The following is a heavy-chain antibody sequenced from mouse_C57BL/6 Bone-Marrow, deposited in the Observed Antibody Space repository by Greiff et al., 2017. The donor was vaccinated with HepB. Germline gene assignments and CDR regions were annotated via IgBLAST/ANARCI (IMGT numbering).Heavy chain of an antibody. CDR3: ARLGSSGYGFAY. CDR1: GFTFSDYY. D-gene: IGHD3-2*02. V-gene: IGHV5-12*01. J-gene: IGHJ3*01. CDR2: ISNGGGST. Sequence: EVQRVESGGVLVQPGGSLKLSCAASGFTFSDYYMYWVRQTPEKRLGWVADISNGGGSTYYPDTVKGRFTISRDNAKNTLYLQLSRLKSEDTAMYYCARLGSSGYGFAYWGQGTLVTVSA.